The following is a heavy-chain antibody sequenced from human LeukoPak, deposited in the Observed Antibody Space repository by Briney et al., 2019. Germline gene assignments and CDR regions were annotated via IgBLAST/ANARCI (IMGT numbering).Heavy chain of an antibody. CDR3: ARGYTAHVDY. Sequence: SETLSLTCAVYGGSFSGYYWSWIRQPPGKGLEWIGEINHSGSTNYNPSLKSRVTISVDTSKNQFSLKLSSATAADTAVYYCARGYTAHVDYWGQGTLVTVSS. D-gene: IGHD5-18*01. J-gene: IGHJ4*02. CDR2: INHSGST. V-gene: IGHV4-34*01. CDR1: GGSFSGYY.